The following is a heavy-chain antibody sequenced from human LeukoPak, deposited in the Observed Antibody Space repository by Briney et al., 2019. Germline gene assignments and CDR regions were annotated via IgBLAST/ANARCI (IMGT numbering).Heavy chain of an antibody. Sequence: ASVKVSCKTSGYTFTNHGISWVRQAPGQGLEWMGWSSSNNDKTYYAQKIQDRVTMTTDTTTGTAFMELRRLRPDDTAVYYCARDDKSGWCPHPDFWGQGTLVTVSS. J-gene: IGHJ4*02. D-gene: IGHD6-19*01. CDR2: SSSNNDKT. CDR3: ARDDKSGWCPHPDF. CDR1: GYTFTNHG. V-gene: IGHV1-18*04.